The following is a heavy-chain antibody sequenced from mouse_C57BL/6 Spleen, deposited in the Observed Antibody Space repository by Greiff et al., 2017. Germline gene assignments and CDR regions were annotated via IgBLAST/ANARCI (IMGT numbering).Heavy chain of an antibody. D-gene: IGHD2-5*01. CDR3: ARWEYYSNYGAMDY. CDR1: GYTFTSYW. V-gene: IGHV1-55*01. J-gene: IGHJ4*01. Sequence: QVQLQQPGAELVKPGASVKMSCKASGYTFTSYWITWVKQRPGQGLEWIGDIYPGSGSTNYNEKFKSKATLTVDTSSSTAYMHLSSLTSEDSAVYYCARWEYYSNYGAMDYWGQGTSVTVSS. CDR2: IYPGSGST.